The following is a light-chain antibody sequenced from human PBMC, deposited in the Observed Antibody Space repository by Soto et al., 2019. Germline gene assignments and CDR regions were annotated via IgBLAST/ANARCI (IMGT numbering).Light chain of an antibody. V-gene: IGKV3-11*01. J-gene: IGKJ5*01. Sequence: IVLTQSPATLSLSPGERATLSCRASQSVSSYLAWYQHKPGQAPRLLIYDASNGAAGIPARFSGSGSGTDFTLTISSLEPEDFALYYCQQRSNWPSFCQGTRLEIK. CDR1: QSVSSY. CDR2: DAS. CDR3: QQRSNWPS.